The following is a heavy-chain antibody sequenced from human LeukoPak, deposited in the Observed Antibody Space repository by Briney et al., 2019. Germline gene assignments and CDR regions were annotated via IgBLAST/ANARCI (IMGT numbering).Heavy chain of an antibody. D-gene: IGHD6-13*01. CDR1: GGSISSSSYY. Sequence: PSETLSLTCTVSGGSISSSSYYWGWIRQPPGKGLEWIGSIYYSGSTYYNPSLKSRVTISVDTSKNQFSLKLSSVTAADTAVYYCARHMYSSSWYRRHYYMDVWGKGTTVAVSS. CDR3: ARHMYSSSWYRRHYYMDV. V-gene: IGHV4-39*01. CDR2: IYYSGST. J-gene: IGHJ6*03.